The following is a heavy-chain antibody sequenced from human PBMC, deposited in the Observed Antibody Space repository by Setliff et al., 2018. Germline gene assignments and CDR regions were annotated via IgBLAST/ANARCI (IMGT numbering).Heavy chain of an antibody. D-gene: IGHD4-17*01. CDR3: ARDYGDSNWFDP. Sequence: SETLSLTCSVSGASISSHYWSWIRQSSGKDLEWIGTIYETGSTDYNPSLKSRVTISTDTSKNQFSLNLSSMTAADTAVYYCARDYGDSNWFDPWGQGTLVTVSS. V-gene: IGHV4-59*11. CDR1: GASISSHY. CDR2: IYETGST. J-gene: IGHJ5*02.